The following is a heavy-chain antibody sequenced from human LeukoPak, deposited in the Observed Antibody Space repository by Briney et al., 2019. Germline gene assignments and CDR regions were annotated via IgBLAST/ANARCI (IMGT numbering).Heavy chain of an antibody. CDR3: ARGYSWNKIFDY. J-gene: IGHJ4*02. CDR1: GGSISSYY. CDR2: IHSSGST. V-gene: IGHV4-59*01. Sequence: SETLSLTCTVSGGSISSYYWSWIRQPPGKGLEWIGYIHSSGSTNYNPSLKSRVTISVDTSKNQFSLQLSSVTAADTAVYYCARGYSWNKIFDYWGQGTLVTVSS. D-gene: IGHD1-1*01.